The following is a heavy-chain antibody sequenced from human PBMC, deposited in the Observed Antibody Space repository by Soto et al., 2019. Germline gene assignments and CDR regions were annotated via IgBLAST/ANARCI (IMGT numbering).Heavy chain of an antibody. CDR3: AKADGQQWLIPHLDN. V-gene: IGHV3-23*01. CDR2: ISCRGGSA. J-gene: IGHJ4*02. D-gene: IGHD6-19*01. Sequence: EVQLLESGGGVVQPGGSLRLSCVASGFNFKKFAMAWARQAAGEGLEWGSGISCRGGSASYADSVKGRFSIARDDSKNTASLQLNSLRVEDTAQYYCAKADGQQWLIPHLDNWGQGTLVTVS. CDR1: GFNFKKFA.